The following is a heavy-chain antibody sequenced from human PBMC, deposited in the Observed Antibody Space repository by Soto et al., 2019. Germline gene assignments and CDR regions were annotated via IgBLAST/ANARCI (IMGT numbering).Heavy chain of an antibody. Sequence: QVQLVQSGAEVKRPGSSVKVSCKASGDTFNFYSINWVRQAPGLGLEWMGRVNPIVSMSNYAQKFQGTVTTTADKCTSTAHMELSSLRSEDTAIYYCASSYGSGYRAFDYWGQGALVTFSS. D-gene: IGHD3-10*01. CDR3: ASSYGSGYRAFDY. CDR2: VNPIVSMS. CDR1: GDTFNFYS. V-gene: IGHV1-69*02. J-gene: IGHJ4*02.